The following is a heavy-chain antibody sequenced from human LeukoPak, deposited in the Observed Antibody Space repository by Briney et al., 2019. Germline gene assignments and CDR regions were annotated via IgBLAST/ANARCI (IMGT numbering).Heavy chain of an antibody. CDR1: GGSFSGYY. J-gene: IGHJ4*02. CDR2: INHSGST. CDR3: ARGRGVGDY. D-gene: IGHD3-10*01. V-gene: IGHV4-34*01. Sequence: SETLSLTCAVSGGSFSGYYWSWIRQPPGKGLEWIGEINHSGSTNYNPSLKSRVTISVDTSKNQFSLKLGSVTAADTAVYYCARGRGVGDYWGQGTLVTVSS.